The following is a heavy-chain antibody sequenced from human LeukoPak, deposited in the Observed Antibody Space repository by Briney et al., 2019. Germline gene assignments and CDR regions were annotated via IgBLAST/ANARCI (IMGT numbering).Heavy chain of an antibody. CDR1: GGSISSSSYY. D-gene: IGHD1-14*01. J-gene: IGHJ4*02. CDR3: ARNPPATAEFYFDY. V-gene: IGHV4-39*07. Sequence: PSETLSLTCTVSGGSISSSSYYWGWIRQPPGTGLEWIGSIYHSGSTYYNASLKSRVTISLDTSKNQFSLKLSSVTAADTAVYYCARNPPATAEFYFDYWGQGTLVTVSS. CDR2: IYHSGST.